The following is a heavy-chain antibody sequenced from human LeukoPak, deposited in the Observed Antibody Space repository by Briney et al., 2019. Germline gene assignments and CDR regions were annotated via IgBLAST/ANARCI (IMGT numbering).Heavy chain of an antibody. CDR3: ARDRALYDSRRGYYYTEDNY. D-gene: IGHD3-22*01. CDR2: INQEGSER. V-gene: IGHV3-7*01. J-gene: IGHJ4*02. CDR1: GFSFRSYW. Sequence: GGSLRLSCAASGFSFRSYWMSWVRQAPGKGLEWVANINQEGSERYSVDSVKGRFTISRDNAKSSVYLQMNSLRGDDTGVYYCARDRALYDSRRGYYYTEDNYWGQGTLVTVSS.